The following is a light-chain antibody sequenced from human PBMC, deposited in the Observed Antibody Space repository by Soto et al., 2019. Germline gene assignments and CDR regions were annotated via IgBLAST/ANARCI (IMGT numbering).Light chain of an antibody. J-gene: IGKJ5*01. V-gene: IGKV3-11*01. CDR1: QSVSSY. Sequence: IVLRHSPSTLSLSPVERATLSCRASQSVSSYLAWYQQKPGQAPRLLIYDASNRATGIPARFSGSGSGTDFTLTISSLEPEDFAVYYCQQRSNWPPITFGQGTRLEIK. CDR2: DAS. CDR3: QQRSNWPPIT.